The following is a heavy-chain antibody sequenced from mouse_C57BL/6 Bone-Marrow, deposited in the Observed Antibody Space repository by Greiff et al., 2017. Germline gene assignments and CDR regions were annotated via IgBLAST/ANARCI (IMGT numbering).Heavy chain of an antibody. V-gene: IGHV1-64*01. CDR1: GYTFTSYW. Sequence: QVQLQQPGAELVKPGASVKLSCKASGYTFTSYWMHWVKQRPGQGLEWIGMIHPNSGSTNYNEKFKSKATLTVDKSASTAYMQLSSLTSEDSAVYYCAREGAYYSNFDDWGQGTTLTVSS. CDR3: AREGAYYSNFDD. CDR2: IHPNSGST. D-gene: IGHD2-5*01. J-gene: IGHJ2*01.